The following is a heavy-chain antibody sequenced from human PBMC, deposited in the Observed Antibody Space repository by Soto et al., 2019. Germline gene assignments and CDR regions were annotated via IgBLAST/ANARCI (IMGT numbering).Heavy chain of an antibody. J-gene: IGHJ4*02. CDR1: GGTFSSYA. V-gene: IGHV1-69*13. D-gene: IGHD2-15*01. Sequence: GASVKVSCKASGGTFSSYAISWVRQAPGQGLEWMGGIIPIFGTANYAQKFQGRVTIAADESTSTAYMELSSLRSEDTAVYYCARVVEACSGGSCYYFDYWGQGTLVTVSS. CDR3: ARVVEACSGGSCYYFDY. CDR2: IIPIFGTA.